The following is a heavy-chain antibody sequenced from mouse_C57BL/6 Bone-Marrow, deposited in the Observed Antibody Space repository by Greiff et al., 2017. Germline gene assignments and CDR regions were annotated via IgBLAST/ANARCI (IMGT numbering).Heavy chain of an antibody. D-gene: IGHD1-1*01. V-gene: IGHV8-12*01. CDR3: ARRDSYYGSSYWYFDV. Sequence: QVTLKVSGPGILQSSQTLSPTCSFSGFSLSTSGMGVSWIRQPSGKGLEWLAHIYWDDDKRYNPSLKSRLTISKDTSRNQVFLKITSVDTADTATYYCARRDSYYGSSYWYFDVWGTGTTVTVSS. J-gene: IGHJ1*03. CDR2: IYWDDDK. CDR1: GFSLSTSGMG.